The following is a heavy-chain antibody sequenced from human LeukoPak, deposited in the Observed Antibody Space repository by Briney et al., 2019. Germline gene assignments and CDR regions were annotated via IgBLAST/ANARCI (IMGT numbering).Heavy chain of an antibody. D-gene: IGHD2-2*01. CDR2: IYYSGST. V-gene: IGHV4-39*07. CDR1: GGSISSSSYY. CDR3: ARGPWYQLLFFWNGFDY. Sequence: SETLSLTCTVSGGSISSSSYYWGWIRQPPGKGLEWIGSIYYSGSTYYNPSLKSRVTISVDTSKNQFSLKLSSVTAADTAVYYCARGPWYQLLFFWNGFDYWGQGTLVTVSS. J-gene: IGHJ4*02.